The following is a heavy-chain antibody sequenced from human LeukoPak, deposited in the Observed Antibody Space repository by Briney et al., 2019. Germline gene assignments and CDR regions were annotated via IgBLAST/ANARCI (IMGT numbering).Heavy chain of an antibody. CDR2: MNPNSGNT. D-gene: IGHD6-19*01. CDR3: ARRGSSGWYNWFDP. CDR1: GYTFTSYD. J-gene: IGHJ5*02. Sequence: ASVKVSCKPSGYTFTSYDINWVRQATGQGLEWMGWMNPNSGNTGYAQNFEGRVTMTRNTSINPAYMELSSLRAADTAVYYCARRGSSGWYNWFDPWGQGTLVTVSS. V-gene: IGHV1-8*01.